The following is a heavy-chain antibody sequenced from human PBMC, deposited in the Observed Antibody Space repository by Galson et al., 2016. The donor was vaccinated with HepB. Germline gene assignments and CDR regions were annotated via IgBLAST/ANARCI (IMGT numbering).Heavy chain of an antibody. V-gene: IGHV4-4*02. D-gene: IGHD6-19*01. CDR2: TYQEGRS. CDR1: GGSISSGNW. Sequence: SETLSLTCTVAGGSISSGNWWSWVRQPPGKGLEWIGETYQEGRSYYNLSLNSRVTISMDTSKNQLSLSLNSGTAADTAVYFCARHTAVAGTRGFDIWGQGTMVTVSS. J-gene: IGHJ3*02. CDR3: ARHTAVAGTRGFDI.